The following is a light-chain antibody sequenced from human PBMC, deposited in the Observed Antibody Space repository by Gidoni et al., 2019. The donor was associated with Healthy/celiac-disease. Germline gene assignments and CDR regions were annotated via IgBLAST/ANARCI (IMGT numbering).Light chain of an antibody. CDR2: DAS. CDR3: QQYDRSRYT. CDR1: QSVRSSY. J-gene: IGKJ2*01. Sequence: EIVLAQSPATLSLSPGERATLSCGASQSVRSSYLAWYQQKPGLAPRLLIYDASSRATGLPDRFSGSGSGTDFTLTISRLEPEDCAVYYCQQYDRSRYTFGQGTKLEIK. V-gene: IGKV3D-20*01.